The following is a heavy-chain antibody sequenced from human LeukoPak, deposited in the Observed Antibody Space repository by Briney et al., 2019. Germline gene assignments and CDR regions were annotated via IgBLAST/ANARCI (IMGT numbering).Heavy chain of an antibody. CDR3: AKEIWLAYYFDY. CDR1: GFTFSSYG. D-gene: IGHD6-19*01. Sequence: PGGSLRLSCAASGFTFSSYGMSWVRQAPGKGLEWVSGFSGSGGFTYSADSVKGRFIISGDSSKNTLYLQMNSLRAEDTAVYYCAKEIWLAYYFDYWGQGTLVTVSS. J-gene: IGHJ4*02. CDR2: FSGSGGFT. V-gene: IGHV3-23*01.